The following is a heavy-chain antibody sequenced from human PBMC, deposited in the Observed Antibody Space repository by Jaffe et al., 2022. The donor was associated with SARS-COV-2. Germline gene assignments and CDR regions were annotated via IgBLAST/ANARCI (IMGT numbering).Heavy chain of an antibody. Sequence: QVQLQESGPGLVKPSQTLSLTCTVSGGSISSGSYYWSWIRQPAGKGLEWIGRIYTSGSTNYNPSLKSRVTISVDTSKNQFSLKLSSVTAADTAVYYCARGLYSNWGGYYYFDYWGQGTLVTVSS. D-gene: IGHD4-4*01. J-gene: IGHJ4*02. CDR1: GGSISSGSYY. CDR3: ARGLYSNWGGYYYFDY. V-gene: IGHV4-61*02. CDR2: IYTSGST.